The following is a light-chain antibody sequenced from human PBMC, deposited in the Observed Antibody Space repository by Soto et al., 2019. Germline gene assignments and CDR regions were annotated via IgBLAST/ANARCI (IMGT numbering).Light chain of an antibody. CDR3: HHRGNGIT. J-gene: IGKJ5*01. CDR2: GAS. Sequence: PGSLSLSPGERATLCCRASQSVSNNYLAWYQQKPGQAPRLLIYGASNRATGIPDRFSGSGSGTDFTLTVSRLEPEDFAVYYCHHRGNGITFGQGTRLE. CDR1: QSVSNNY. V-gene: IGKV3D-20*02.